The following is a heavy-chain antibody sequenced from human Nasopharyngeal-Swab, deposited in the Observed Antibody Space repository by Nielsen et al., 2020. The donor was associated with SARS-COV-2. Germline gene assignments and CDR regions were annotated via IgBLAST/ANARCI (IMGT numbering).Heavy chain of an antibody. CDR1: GDSIAYSTFY. CDR2: IYYNGNT. V-gene: IGHV4-39*01. CDR3: VRSSSWYYFDY. J-gene: IGHJ4*02. D-gene: IGHD6-13*01. Sequence: GSLRLSCTVSGDSIAYSTFYWGWIRPPPGKGLEWLGNIYYNGNTYQNPSLKSRLTISVDKSKNQFSLQLSSVTAADTAVYYCVRSSSWYYFDYWAQGTQVTVSS.